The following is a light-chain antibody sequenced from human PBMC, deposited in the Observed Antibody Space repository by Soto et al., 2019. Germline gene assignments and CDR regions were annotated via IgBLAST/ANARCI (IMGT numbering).Light chain of an antibody. V-gene: IGKV3-20*01. CDR3: QQYGTSPYT. Sequence: EIVLTQSPATLSLSPGERATLSCRASQSVSSNYLAWYQRQPGQAPRLLIYGASSRAIGIPDRFSGCGSGADFALTIGRLEPEDFAVYYCQQYGTSPYTFGQGTKLEI. J-gene: IGKJ2*01. CDR2: GAS. CDR1: QSVSSNY.